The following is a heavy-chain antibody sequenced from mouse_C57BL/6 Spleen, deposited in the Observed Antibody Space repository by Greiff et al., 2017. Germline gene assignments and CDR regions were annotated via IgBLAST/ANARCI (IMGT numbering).Heavy chain of an antibody. Sequence: QVQLQQPGPELVKPGASVKLSCKASGYTFTSYWMHWVKQRPGQGLEWIGNINPSNGGTNYNEKFKSKATLTVDKSSSTAYMQLSSLTSEDSAVYYCARDYYGHPYWYFDVWGTGTTVTVSS. D-gene: IGHD1-2*01. J-gene: IGHJ1*03. CDR1: GYTFTSYW. V-gene: IGHV1-53*01. CDR2: INPSNGGT. CDR3: ARDYYGHPYWYFDV.